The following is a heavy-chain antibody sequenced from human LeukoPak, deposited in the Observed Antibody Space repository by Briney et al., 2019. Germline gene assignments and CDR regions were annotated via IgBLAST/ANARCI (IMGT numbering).Heavy chain of an antibody. D-gene: IGHD2-2*01. Sequence: KPSETLSLTCTVSGGSISSSSYYWGWIRQPPGKGLEWIGSIYYSGSTNYNPSLKSRVTISVDTSKNQFSLKLSSVTAADTAVYYCARVRAPAAPGGHYYYYMDVWGKGTTVTISS. CDR2: IYYSGST. J-gene: IGHJ6*03. CDR1: GGSISSSSYY. V-gene: IGHV4-39*07. CDR3: ARVRAPAAPGGHYYYYMDV.